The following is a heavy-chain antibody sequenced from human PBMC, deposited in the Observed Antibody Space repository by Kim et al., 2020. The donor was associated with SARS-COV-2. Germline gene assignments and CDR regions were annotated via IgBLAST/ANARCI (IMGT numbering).Heavy chain of an antibody. CDR2: ISSSGSTI. J-gene: IGHJ3*02. V-gene: IGHV3-48*03. Sequence: GGSLRLSCAASGFTFSSYEMNWVRQAPGKGLEWVSYISSSGSTIYYADSVKGRFTISRDNAKNSLYLQMNSLRAEDTAVYYCARPSGYYDFWSDHPGGAFDIWGQGTMVTVSS. D-gene: IGHD3-3*01. CDR1: GFTFSSYE. CDR3: ARPSGYYDFWSDHPGGAFDI.